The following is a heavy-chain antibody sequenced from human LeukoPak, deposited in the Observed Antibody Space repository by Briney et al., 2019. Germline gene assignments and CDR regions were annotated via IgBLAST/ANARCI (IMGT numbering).Heavy chain of an antibody. J-gene: IGHJ3*02. CDR2: VSWDGDTT. CDR1: GFTFDDYI. Sequence: GGSLRLSCAASGFTFDDYIMHWVRQAPGKGLEWVSLVSWDGDTTYYADSVKGRFTISGDNSKNSLYLQMNSLRTEDTALYYCAKARGLIGGAFDIWGQGTMVTVSS. CDR3: AKARGLIGGAFDI. D-gene: IGHD3-22*01. V-gene: IGHV3-43*01.